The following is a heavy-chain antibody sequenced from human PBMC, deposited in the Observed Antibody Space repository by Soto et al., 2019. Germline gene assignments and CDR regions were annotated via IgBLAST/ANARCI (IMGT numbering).Heavy chain of an antibody. Sequence: GASVKVSCKALGNTFTYRYLHWVRQAPGQALEWMGWITPFSGDVHYAQKFQERVTITRDRSINTAYMRMSSLRPEDTAMYYCASGGAGSGPFTWELPDHWGQGTLVTVSS. CDR2: ITPFSGDV. CDR1: GNTFTYRY. V-gene: IGHV1-45*02. J-gene: IGHJ4*02. D-gene: IGHD1-26*01. CDR3: ASGGAGSGPFTWELPDH.